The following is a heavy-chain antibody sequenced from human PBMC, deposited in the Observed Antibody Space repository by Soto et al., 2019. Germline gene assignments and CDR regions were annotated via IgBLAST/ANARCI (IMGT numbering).Heavy chain of an antibody. D-gene: IGHD6-6*01. J-gene: IGHJ6*02. V-gene: IGHV1-46*01. Sequence: QVQLVQSGAEVKKPGASVKVSCKASGYTFTSYYMHWVRQAPGQGLEWMGIINPSGGSTSYAQKFKGRVTMTRDTSTSTVYMELSSLRSEDTAVYYCARAYSSSSGPYYYYGMDVWGQGTTVTVSS. CDR3: ARAYSSSSGPYYYYGMDV. CDR2: INPSGGST. CDR1: GYTFTSYY.